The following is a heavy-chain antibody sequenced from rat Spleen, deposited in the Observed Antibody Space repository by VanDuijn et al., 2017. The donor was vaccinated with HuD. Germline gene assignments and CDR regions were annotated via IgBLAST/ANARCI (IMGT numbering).Heavy chain of an antibody. CDR2: IFYDGSST. V-gene: IGHV5-29*01. CDR3: ERHSLYYYSRYIHEYFDN. D-gene: IGHD1-2*01. CDR1: GFTFNKYW. Sequence: EVQLVESGGGLVQPGRSLKLSCVASGFTFNKYWMTWVRQAPKKGLEWVATIFYDGSSTYYRDSVKGRFTISRDNAKNTLCLQMNSLRSEDTATYYCERHSLYYYSRYIHEYFDNWGQGVMVTVSS. J-gene: IGHJ2*01.